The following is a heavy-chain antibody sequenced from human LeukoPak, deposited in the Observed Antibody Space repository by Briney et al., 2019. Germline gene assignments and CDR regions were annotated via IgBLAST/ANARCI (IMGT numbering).Heavy chain of an antibody. Sequence: PGGFLRLSCAASGFTFSSSWMHWVRQPPGKGLVWASRINPDGSITNYADSVKGRFTISRDNAKNTLYLQMNSLRAEDTAVYYCLAGASGAYYWGQGTLVTVSS. D-gene: IGHD6-13*01. CDR3: LAGASGAYY. CDR2: INPDGSIT. J-gene: IGHJ4*02. CDR1: GFTFSSSW. V-gene: IGHV3-74*01.